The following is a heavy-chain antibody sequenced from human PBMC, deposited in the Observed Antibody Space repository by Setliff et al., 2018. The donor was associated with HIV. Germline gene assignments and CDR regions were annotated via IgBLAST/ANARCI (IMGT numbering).Heavy chain of an antibody. CDR2: ISAYNGNT. D-gene: IGHD1-26*01. J-gene: IGHJ3*02. V-gene: IGHV1-18*01. CDR3: ASASEWGSYIFWTFDI. Sequence: ASVKVSCKASGYTFTSYGISWVRQAPGQGLEWMGWISAYNGNTNYAQKLQGRVTMTTDTSTSTAYMELRSLGSDDTAVFYCASASEWGSYIFWTFDIWGQGTMVTVSS. CDR1: GYTFTSYG.